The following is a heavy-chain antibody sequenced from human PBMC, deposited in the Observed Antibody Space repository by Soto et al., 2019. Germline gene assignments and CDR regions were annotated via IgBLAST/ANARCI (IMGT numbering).Heavy chain of an antibody. CDR1: GFTVSSNY. CDR3: ARNGDSSDYRGWFDP. V-gene: IGHV3-66*01. Sequence: EVQLVESGGGLVQPGGSLRLSCAASGFTVSSNYMSWVRQAPGQGLEWVSVIYSGGTTYYADSVKGRCTISRDNSKNTLDLQMNSLRAEDTAVYYCARNGDSSDYRGWFDPWGQGTLVTVSS. CDR2: IYSGGTT. D-gene: IGHD3-22*01. J-gene: IGHJ5*02.